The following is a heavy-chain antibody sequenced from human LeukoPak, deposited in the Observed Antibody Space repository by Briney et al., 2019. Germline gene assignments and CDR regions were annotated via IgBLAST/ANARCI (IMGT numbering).Heavy chain of an antibody. Sequence: SETLSLTCTVSGGSISSYYWSWIRQPPGKGLEWIGYIYYSGSTNYNPSLKSRVTISVDTSKNQFSLELSSVTAADTAVYYCASVDIVATTFDYWGQGTLVTVSS. V-gene: IGHV4-59*01. CDR3: ASVDIVATTFDY. J-gene: IGHJ4*02. CDR2: IYYSGST. CDR1: GGSISSYY. D-gene: IGHD5-12*01.